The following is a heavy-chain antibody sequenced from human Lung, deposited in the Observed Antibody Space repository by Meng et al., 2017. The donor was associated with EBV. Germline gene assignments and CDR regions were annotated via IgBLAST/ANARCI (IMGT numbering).Heavy chain of an antibody. V-gene: IGHV1-18*01. D-gene: IGHD6-19*01. CDR3: ARDRQWLFDS. Sequence: VQAGIGVKNPGHSVKVTCKASGYTFTTYGISWVRTAPGQGLGWMGWVDPGNGDRNFAQKFQDRVTLTTDTSTSTVYMELRSLRSDDTAVYFCARDRQWLFDSWGQGTLVTVSS. CDR1: GYTFTTYG. J-gene: IGHJ4*02. CDR2: VDPGNGDR.